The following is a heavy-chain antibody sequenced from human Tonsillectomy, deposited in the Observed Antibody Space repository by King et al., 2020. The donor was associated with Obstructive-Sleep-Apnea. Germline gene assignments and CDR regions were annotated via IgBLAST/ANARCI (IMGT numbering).Heavy chain of an antibody. Sequence: VQLVESGGGVVQPGRSLRLSCAASGFTFRNYAMHWFRQAPGKGLEWVAVTSYDGDNKYYADFVKGRFTISRDNSKNTLYLQMNSLRDEDTALYYCARAEDYYGSGSKYYYGMDVWGQGTTVTVSS. D-gene: IGHD3-10*01. CDR3: ARAEDYYGSGSKYYYGMDV. CDR1: GFTFRNYA. V-gene: IGHV3-30-3*01. CDR2: TSYDGDNK. J-gene: IGHJ6*02.